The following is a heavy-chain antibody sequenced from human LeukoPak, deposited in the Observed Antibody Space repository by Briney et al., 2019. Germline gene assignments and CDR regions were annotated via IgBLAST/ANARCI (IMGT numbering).Heavy chain of an antibody. CDR1: GGSINSGDYY. V-gene: IGHV4-34*01. Sequence: PSETLSLTCTVSGGSINSGDYYWSWIRQPPGKGLEWIGEINHSGSTNYNPSLKSRVTISVDTSKNQFSLKLSSVTAADTAVYYCARRFYYDFWSGPTTHNWFDPWGQGTLVTVSS. J-gene: IGHJ5*02. CDR2: INHSGST. D-gene: IGHD3-3*01. CDR3: ARRFYYDFWSGPTTHNWFDP.